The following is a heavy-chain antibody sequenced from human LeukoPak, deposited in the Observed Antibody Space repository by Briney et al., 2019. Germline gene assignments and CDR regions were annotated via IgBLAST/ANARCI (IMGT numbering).Heavy chain of an antibody. CDR3: ARGLMMAVAGRGEFHY. CDR1: GDPISSGNYY. Sequence: SQTLSLTCTVSGDPISSGNYYWSWIRQHPGKGLEWIGYIYYGGSTNYNPSLKSRVTISVDTSKNQFSLKLSSVTAADTAVYYCARGLMMAVAGRGEFHYWGQGTLVTVSS. CDR2: IYYGGST. V-gene: IGHV4-31*03. D-gene: IGHD6-13*01. J-gene: IGHJ4*02.